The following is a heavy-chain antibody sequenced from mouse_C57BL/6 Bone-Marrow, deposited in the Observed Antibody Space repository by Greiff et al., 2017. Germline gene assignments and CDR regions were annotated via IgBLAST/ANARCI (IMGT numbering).Heavy chain of an antibody. Sequence: QVQLQQSGAELMKPGASVKLSCKATGYTFTGYWIEWVKQRPGHGLEWIGEILPGRGSTNYNEKFKGKATFTAGTSSNTAYMQLISLTTEDSAIYYCARWGGGTWFAYGGQGTLVTVSA. CDR2: ILPGRGST. V-gene: IGHV1-9*01. CDR1: GYTFTGYW. J-gene: IGHJ3*01. CDR3: ARWGGGTWFAY.